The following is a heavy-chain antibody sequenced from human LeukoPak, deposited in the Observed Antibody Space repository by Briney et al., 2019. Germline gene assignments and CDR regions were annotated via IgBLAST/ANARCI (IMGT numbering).Heavy chain of an antibody. Sequence: SETLSLTCTVSGGSFGNYYWSWIRQPPGKGLEWIGYIYYSGSTNYNPSLKSRVTISVDTSKNQFSLKLSSVTAADTAVYYCARVLGGDAFDIWGQGTMVTVSS. CDR3: ARVLGGDAFDI. CDR2: IYYSGST. J-gene: IGHJ3*02. V-gene: IGHV4-59*01. D-gene: IGHD3-16*01. CDR1: GGSFGNYY.